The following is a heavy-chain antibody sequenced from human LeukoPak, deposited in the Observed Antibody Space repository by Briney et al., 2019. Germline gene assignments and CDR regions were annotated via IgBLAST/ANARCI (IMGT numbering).Heavy chain of an antibody. D-gene: IGHD3-22*01. CDR1: GGSISSYY. CDR2: IYYSGST. V-gene: IGHV4-59*01. CDR3: ARAGSSGYYYFGAFDI. Sequence: SETLSLTCTVSGGSISSYYWSWIRQPPGKGLEWIGYIYYSGSTNYNPSLKSRVTISADTSKNQFSLKLSSVTAADTAVYYCARAGSSGYYYFGAFDIWGQGTMVTVSS. J-gene: IGHJ3*02.